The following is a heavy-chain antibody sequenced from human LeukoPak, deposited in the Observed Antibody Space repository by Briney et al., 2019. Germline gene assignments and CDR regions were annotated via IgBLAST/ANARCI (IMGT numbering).Heavy chain of an antibody. CDR3: ARDGHFWSGYYSVY. V-gene: IGHV3-21*01. Sequence: PGGSLRLSCAASGFTFSSYSMNWVRQAPGRGLEWVSSISSSSSYIYYADSVKGRFTISRDNAKNSLYLQMNSLRAEDTAVYYCARDGHFWSGYYSVYWGQGTLVTVSS. J-gene: IGHJ4*02. D-gene: IGHD3-3*02. CDR2: ISSSSSYI. CDR1: GFTFSSYS.